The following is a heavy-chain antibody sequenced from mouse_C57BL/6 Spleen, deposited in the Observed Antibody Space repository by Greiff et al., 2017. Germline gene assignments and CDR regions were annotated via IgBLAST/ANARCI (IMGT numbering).Heavy chain of an antibody. CDR3: AREELGRGYYAMDY. D-gene: IGHD4-1*01. Sequence: QVQLKESGAELAKPGASVQLSCKASGYTFTSYWMHWVKQRPGQGLEWIGYINPSSGYTKYNQKFKDKATLTADKSSSPAYMQLSSLTYEDSAVYYCAREELGRGYYAMDYWGQGTSVTVSS. CDR1: GYTFTSYW. V-gene: IGHV1-7*01. CDR2: INPSSGYT. J-gene: IGHJ4*01.